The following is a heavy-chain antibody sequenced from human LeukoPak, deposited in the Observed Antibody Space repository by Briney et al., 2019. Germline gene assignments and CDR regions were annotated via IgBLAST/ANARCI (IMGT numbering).Heavy chain of an antibody. CDR3: ARRYTGSCFDY. D-gene: IGHD1-26*01. CDR2: IYYSGST. V-gene: IGHV4-59*08. CDR1: GGSISSYY. Sequence: SETLSLTCTVSGGSISSYYWSWIRQPPGKGLQWIGYIYYSGSTNYNPSLKSRVTISVDTSKNQFSLKLSSVTAADTAVYYCARRYTGSCFDYWGQGTLVTVSS. J-gene: IGHJ4*02.